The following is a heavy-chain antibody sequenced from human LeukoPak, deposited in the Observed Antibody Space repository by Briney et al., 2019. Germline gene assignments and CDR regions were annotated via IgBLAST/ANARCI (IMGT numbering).Heavy chain of an antibody. CDR3: AHKSQLLLEFDY. Sequence: SGPTLVKPTQTLTLTCTFSGFSLSTSGVGVGWIRQPPGKALEWLALIYWNDEKRYSPSLRSRLTITKDTSKNQVVLTMTNMDPVDTATYYCAHKSQLLLEFDYWGQGTLVTVSS. D-gene: IGHD2-2*01. V-gene: IGHV2-5*01. J-gene: IGHJ4*02. CDR2: IYWNDEK. CDR1: GFSLSTSGVG.